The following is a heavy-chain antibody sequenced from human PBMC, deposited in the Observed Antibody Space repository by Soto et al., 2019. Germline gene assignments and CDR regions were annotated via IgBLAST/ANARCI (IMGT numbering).Heavy chain of an antibody. CDR1: GFSFSSYE. Sequence: EVQLVESGGALVQPGGSLRLSCEASGFSFSSYELNWVRQAPGKGLEWISYISSGGTNIYYADSVKGRFTISRNNAKNSLDLQMNGLRAEDTAVYYCARDTWVRYSGYNWHFDYWGQGTVVTVSS. V-gene: IGHV3-48*03. J-gene: IGHJ4*02. CDR2: ISSGGTNI. D-gene: IGHD5-12*01. CDR3: ARDTWVRYSGYNWHFDY.